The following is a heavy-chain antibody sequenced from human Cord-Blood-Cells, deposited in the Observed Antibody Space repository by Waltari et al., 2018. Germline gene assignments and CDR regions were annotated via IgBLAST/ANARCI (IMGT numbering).Heavy chain of an antibody. Sequence: QVQLQESGPGLVTPSGTLSLTCAVSGGSISSSNWWSWVRQPPGKGLEWSGEIYHSGSTNYNPSLKSRVTISVDKSKNQFSLKLSSVTAADTAVYYCARFVISGYDYVSAFDIWGQGTMVTVSS. CDR3: ARFVISGYDYVSAFDI. CDR1: GGSISSSNW. D-gene: IGHD5-12*01. V-gene: IGHV4-4*02. CDR2: IYHSGST. J-gene: IGHJ3*02.